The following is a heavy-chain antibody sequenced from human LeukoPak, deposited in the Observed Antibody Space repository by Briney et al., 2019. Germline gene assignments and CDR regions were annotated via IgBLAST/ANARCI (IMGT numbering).Heavy chain of an antibody. CDR3: ARGVSLFSGWYDY. CDR1: GGTFSSYT. Sequence: SVKVSCKASGGTFSSYTISWVRQPPGQGLEWMGRIIPILGIANYAQKFQGRVTITADKSTSTAYMELSSLRSEDTAVYYCARGVSLFSGWYDYWGQGTLVTVSS. V-gene: IGHV1-69*02. CDR2: IIPILGIA. D-gene: IGHD6-19*01. J-gene: IGHJ4*02.